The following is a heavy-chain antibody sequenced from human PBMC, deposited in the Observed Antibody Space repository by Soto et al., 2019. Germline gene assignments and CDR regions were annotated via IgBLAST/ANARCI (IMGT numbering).Heavy chain of an antibody. Sequence: QVQLQESGPGLVKPSQTLSLTCTVSGGSISSGDYYWSWIRQPPGKGLEWIGYMYHSGSTYYNPSLKGRVTISIDTAKNQFSLRLRSVTAADTAVYYCGRGGAAAGAYWGPGTLVTVSP. D-gene: IGHD6-13*01. J-gene: IGHJ4*02. CDR3: GRGGAAAGAY. CDR2: MYHSGST. V-gene: IGHV4-30-4*01. CDR1: GGSISSGDYY.